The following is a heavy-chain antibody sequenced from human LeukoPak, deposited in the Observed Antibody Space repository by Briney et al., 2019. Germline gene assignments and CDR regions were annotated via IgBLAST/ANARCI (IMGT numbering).Heavy chain of an antibody. D-gene: IGHD6-19*01. V-gene: IGHV4-39*07. CDR1: GGSISSSSYC. Sequence: PSETLSLTCTVSGGSISSSSYCWGWIRQPPGKGLEWIGSFYYSGSTYYNPSLKSRVTMSVDTSKNQFSLKLSSVTAADTAVYYCARGTSGWYLDYHYYMDVWGKGTTVTISS. CDR2: FYYSGST. CDR3: ARGTSGWYLDYHYYMDV. J-gene: IGHJ6*03.